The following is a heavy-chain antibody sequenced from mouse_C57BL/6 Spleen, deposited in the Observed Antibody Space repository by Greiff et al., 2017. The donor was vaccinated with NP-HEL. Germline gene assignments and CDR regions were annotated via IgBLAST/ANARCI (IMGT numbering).Heavy chain of an antibody. Sequence: EVKLMESGGDLVKPGGSLKLSCAASGFTFSSYGMSWVRQTPDKRLEWVATISSGGSYTYYPDSVKGRFTISRDNAKNTLYLQMSSLKSEDTAMYYCARPYDYDGTAPWFAYWGQRTLVTVSA. J-gene: IGHJ3*01. V-gene: IGHV5-6*01. CDR2: ISSGGSYT. CDR3: ARPYDYDGTAPWFAY. D-gene: IGHD2-4*01. CDR1: GFTFSSYG.